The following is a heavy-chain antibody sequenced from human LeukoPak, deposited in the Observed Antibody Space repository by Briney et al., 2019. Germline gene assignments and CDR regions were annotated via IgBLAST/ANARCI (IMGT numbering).Heavy chain of an antibody. CDR1: GFAFSSLA. D-gene: IGHD6-19*01. V-gene: IGHV3-23*01. J-gene: IGHJ4*02. CDR3: AKDARRTNGWYFFDY. CDR2: ISDSGSLT. Sequence: PGGSLRLSCAAPGFAFSSLAMGWVRQAPGQGLEWVSVISDSGSLTYYADSVKGRFTISRDNSKNTLFLQINSLRAEDTAVYYCAKDARRTNGWYFFDYWGQGTLVTVSS.